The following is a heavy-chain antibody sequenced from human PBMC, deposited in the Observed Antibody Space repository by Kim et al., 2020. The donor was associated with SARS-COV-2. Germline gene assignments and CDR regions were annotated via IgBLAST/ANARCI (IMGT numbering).Heavy chain of an antibody. CDR2: ILADTGHT. CDR1: GYTFTDYP. V-gene: IGHV1-3*01. Sequence: ASVKVSCKTSGYTFTDYPIHWVRQAPGQGLEWLGRILADTGHTKYSPKFQDRITITRDTSASTTYVELSSLRSEDTAVYYCGKTLGITYNWFHSWGQGTLVTVSS. D-gene: IGHD1-20*01. J-gene: IGHJ5*01. CDR3: GKTLGITYNWFHS.